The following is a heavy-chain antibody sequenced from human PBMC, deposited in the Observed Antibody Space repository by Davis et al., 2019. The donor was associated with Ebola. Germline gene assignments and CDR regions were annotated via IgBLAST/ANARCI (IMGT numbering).Heavy chain of an antibody. V-gene: IGHV3-30*02. CDR3: TRAWLSMDV. CDR2: IRYDGSYK. J-gene: IGHJ6*02. Sequence: GGSLRLSCAASGFTFSSYGMSWVRQAPGKGLEWVAFIRYDGSYKHYPDSVRGRFLISRDNSKNTLYLQMNSLRADDTAVYYCTRAWLSMDVWGQGTTVTVSS. D-gene: IGHD6-19*01. CDR1: GFTFSSYG.